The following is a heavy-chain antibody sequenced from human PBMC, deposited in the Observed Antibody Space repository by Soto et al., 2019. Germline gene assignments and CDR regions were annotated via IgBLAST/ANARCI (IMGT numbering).Heavy chain of an antibody. CDR2: IYSDNNT. J-gene: IGHJ6*02. CDR3: ARHYSAMGV. CDR1: GFTVSSDS. V-gene: IGHV3-53*01. Sequence: GGSLRLSCAASGFTVSSDSMTWFRQAPGKGLEWISIIYSDNNTDYADSVKGRFSISRDTSKNILYLQMNSLRAEDTAEYYCARHYSAMGVWGQGTTVTVSS.